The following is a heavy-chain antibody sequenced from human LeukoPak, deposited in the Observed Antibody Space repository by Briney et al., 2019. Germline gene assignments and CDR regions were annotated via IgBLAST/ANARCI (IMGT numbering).Heavy chain of an antibody. CDR1: GDSISSGAYY. D-gene: IGHD3-3*01. Sequence: SETLSLTCTVSGDSISSGAYYWSWIRQPPGKGLEWIGYIYYSGSTYYNPSLKSRVTISVDTSKNQFSLKLSSVTAADTAVYYCARGGGRITIFGVVEIFDYWGQGTLVTVSS. V-gene: IGHV4-30-4*08. J-gene: IGHJ4*02. CDR3: ARGGGRITIFGVVEIFDY. CDR2: IYYSGST.